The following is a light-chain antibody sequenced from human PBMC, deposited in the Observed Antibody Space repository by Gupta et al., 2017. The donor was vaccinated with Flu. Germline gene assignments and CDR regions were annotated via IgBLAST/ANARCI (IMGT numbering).Light chain of an antibody. V-gene: IGKV4-1*01. CDR2: WSS. CDR3: QQYLSAPYS. Sequence: DIVMTQSPDSLAVSLGERATINCKSSQTLLYSSNNKNYLAWYQQKPGQTPKLLIYWSSTRDSGVPDRFRGSGSGTDFTLTIGRLQADDVAVYSCQQYLSAPYSFGQGTKVEIK. J-gene: IGKJ2*03. CDR1: QTLLYSSNNKNY.